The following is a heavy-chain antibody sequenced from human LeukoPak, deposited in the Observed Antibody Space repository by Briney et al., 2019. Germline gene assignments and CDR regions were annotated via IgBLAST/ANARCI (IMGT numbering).Heavy chain of an antibody. D-gene: IGHD3-22*01. Sequence: GRSLRLSCAASGFTFSSYGMHWVRQAPGKGLEWVSVTYTRGSSYYTDSVKGRFIISRDTSKNTMDLQMNSLRPEDSALYFCARGGRGSAAVVAPRSFDIWGQGTMVAVSS. CDR2: TYTRGSS. J-gene: IGHJ3*02. V-gene: IGHV3-53*01. CDR3: ARGGRGSAAVVAPRSFDI. CDR1: GFTFSSYG.